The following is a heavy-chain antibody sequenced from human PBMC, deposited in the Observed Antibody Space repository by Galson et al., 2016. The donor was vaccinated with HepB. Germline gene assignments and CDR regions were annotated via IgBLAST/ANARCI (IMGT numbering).Heavy chain of an antibody. CDR2: INNSSRYI. Sequence: SLRLSCAASGFTFTNYRMTWVRQAPGKGLEWVSSINNSSRYISYADSVKGRFTISRDNAKTSLYLQMNSLRAEDTAVYYCARVGPPVVVVGVTHFLDAFDIWGQGTMVTVPS. CDR3: ARVGPPVVVVGVTHFLDAFDI. V-gene: IGHV3-21*01. J-gene: IGHJ3*02. D-gene: IGHD2-15*01. CDR1: GFTFTNYR.